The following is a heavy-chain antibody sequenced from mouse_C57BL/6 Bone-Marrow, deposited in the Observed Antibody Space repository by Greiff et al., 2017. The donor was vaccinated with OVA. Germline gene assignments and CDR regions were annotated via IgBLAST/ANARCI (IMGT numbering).Heavy chain of an antibody. CDR2: IDPSDSYT. Sequence: QVQLQQPGAELVMPGASVKLSCKASGYTFTSYWMHWVKQRPGQGLEWIGEIDPSDSYTNYNQKFKGKSTLTVDKSSSTAYMQLSSLTSEDSAVYYGARGDGYPWFAYWGQGTLVTVSA. CDR1: GYTFTSYW. CDR3: ARGDGYPWFAY. J-gene: IGHJ3*01. D-gene: IGHD2-3*01. V-gene: IGHV1-69*01.